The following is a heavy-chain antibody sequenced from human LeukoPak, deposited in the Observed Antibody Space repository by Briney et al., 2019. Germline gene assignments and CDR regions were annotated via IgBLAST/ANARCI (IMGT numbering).Heavy chain of an antibody. V-gene: IGHV4-31*03. D-gene: IGHD3-22*01. J-gene: IGHJ3*02. Sequence: SETLSLTCTVSGGSISSGGYYWSWIRQHPGKGLEWIGYIYYSGSTYYNPSLKSRVTISVDTSKNQFSLKLSSVTAADTAVYYWARDHQDSSGGAFDIWGQGKMVTVSS. CDR3: ARDHQDSSGGAFDI. CDR1: GGSISSGGYY. CDR2: IYYSGST.